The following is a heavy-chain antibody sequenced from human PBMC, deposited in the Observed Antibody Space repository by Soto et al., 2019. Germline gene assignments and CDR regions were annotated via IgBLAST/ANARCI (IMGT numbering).Heavy chain of an antibody. Sequence: SATVSLTCAVSGVSVSNPKWWAWVQKDTGKGLEGIGEIDPCGITNYLPSLNSRVTISLDRSKNQFSLQLSSVTAADTAVYYCARYVLSARRRAPYYYFYGMDVRGQGTTVTVSS. CDR2: IDPCGIT. CDR3: ARYVLSARRRAPYYYFYGMDV. J-gene: IGHJ6*02. V-gene: IGHV4-4*02. D-gene: IGHD2-15*01. CDR1: GVSVSNPKW.